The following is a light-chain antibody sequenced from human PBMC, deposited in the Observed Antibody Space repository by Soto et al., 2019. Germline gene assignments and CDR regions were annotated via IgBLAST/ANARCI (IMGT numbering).Light chain of an antibody. CDR1: STDVGGYNY. CDR2: EVS. Sequence: QSALTQPASVSGSPGQSITISCTGTSTDVGGYNYVSWYQQHPGKAPKLIIYEVSKRPSGVPDRFSGSKSGNTASLTVSGLQAEDEADYYCTSYAGSNNLVFAGGTKLNVL. CDR3: TSYAGSNNLV. V-gene: IGLV2-8*01. J-gene: IGLJ3*02.